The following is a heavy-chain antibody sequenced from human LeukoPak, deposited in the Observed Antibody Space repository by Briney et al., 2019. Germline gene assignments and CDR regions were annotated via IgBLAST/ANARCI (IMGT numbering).Heavy chain of an antibody. J-gene: IGHJ4*02. CDR2: ISSSSSTI. D-gene: IGHD3-22*01. CDR3: ARDFASRYDSSFGGNY. V-gene: IGHV3-48*01. Sequence: PGGSLRLSCAASGFTFSSYSMNWVRQAPGKGLEWVSYISSSSSTIYYADSVKGRFTISRDNAKNSLYPQMNSLRAEDTAVYYCARDFASRYDSSFGGNYWGQGTLVTVSS. CDR1: GFTFSSYS.